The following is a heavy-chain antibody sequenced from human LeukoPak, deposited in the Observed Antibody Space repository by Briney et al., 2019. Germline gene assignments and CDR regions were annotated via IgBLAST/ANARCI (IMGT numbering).Heavy chain of an antibody. Sequence: ASVKVSCKASGYTFTSYDINWVRQATGQGLEWMGWMNPNSGNTAFAQKFQGRVTMTTDTSTSTAYMELRSLRSDDTAVYYCARATGYCSSTSCPIYMDVWGKGTTVTVSS. CDR3: ARATGYCSSTSCPIYMDV. CDR2: MNPNSGNT. J-gene: IGHJ6*03. D-gene: IGHD2-2*01. CDR1: GYTFTSYD. V-gene: IGHV1-8*01.